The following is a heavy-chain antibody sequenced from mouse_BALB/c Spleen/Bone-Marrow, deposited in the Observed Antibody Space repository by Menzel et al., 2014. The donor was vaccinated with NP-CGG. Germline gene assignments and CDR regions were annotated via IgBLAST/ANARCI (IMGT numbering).Heavy chain of an antibody. Sequence: VQLQESGPELVKPGASVGISCKASGYTFTSYYIHWVKQGPGQGLEWIGWIYPGNVNAKYNEKFKGKATLTADKSSSTAYMQLSSLTSEDSAVYFCARWGTTVVDAMDYWGQGTSVTVSS. CDR2: IYPGNVNA. J-gene: IGHJ4*01. V-gene: IGHV1S56*01. CDR3: ARWGTTVVDAMDY. CDR1: GYTFTSYY. D-gene: IGHD1-1*01.